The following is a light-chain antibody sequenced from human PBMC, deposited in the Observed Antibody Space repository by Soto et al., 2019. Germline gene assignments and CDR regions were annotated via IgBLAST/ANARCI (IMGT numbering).Light chain of an antibody. V-gene: IGKV3-15*01. CDR1: QSISNN. J-gene: IGKJ3*01. CDR3: QQYYNWLGT. CDR2: DAS. Sequence: EIAMTQFPATLSVSPGERATLSCRASQSISNNLAWYQQKPGQAPRLLIYDASTRATGIPARFSGSGSGTEFTLTISSLQSEDFAVYYCQQYYNWLGTFGPGTKVDIK.